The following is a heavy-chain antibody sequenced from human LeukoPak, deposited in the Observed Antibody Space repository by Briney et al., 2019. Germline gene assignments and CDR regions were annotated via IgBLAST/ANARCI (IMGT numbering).Heavy chain of an antibody. V-gene: IGHV3-23*01. CDR2: LRGSGYSA. Sequence: QPGRSLRLSCAASGFTFSSYAMSWVRQAPGKGLEWVSSLRGSGYSAYYADSVKGRFTTSRDNSKTTVHLQMNRLRAEDTAIYYCAKEKYEYDTSGFYPLDYWGQGTLVTVSS. CDR3: AKEKYEYDTSGFYPLDY. J-gene: IGHJ4*02. D-gene: IGHD3-22*01. CDR1: GFTFSSYA.